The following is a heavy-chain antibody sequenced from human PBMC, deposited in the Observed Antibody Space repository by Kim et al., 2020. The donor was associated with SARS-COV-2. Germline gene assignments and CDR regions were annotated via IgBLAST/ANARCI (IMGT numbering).Heavy chain of an antibody. V-gene: IGHV3-23*01. CDR2: ITNNAAIT. Sequence: GGSLRLSCAASGFTFSSYGMSWVRQAPGKGLEWVSGITNNAAITYYADSVKGRFTISRDSSKNTLYLQMSSLRAEDTAVYYCAKNTGSGWGGSDYWGQGTLVTVSS. CDR1: GFTFSSYG. D-gene: IGHD3-16*01. J-gene: IGHJ4*02. CDR3: AKNTGSGWGGSDY.